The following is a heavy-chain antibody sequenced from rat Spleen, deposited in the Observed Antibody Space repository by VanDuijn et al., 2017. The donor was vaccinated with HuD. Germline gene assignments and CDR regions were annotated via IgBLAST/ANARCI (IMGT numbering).Heavy chain of an antibody. CDR3: ARRLLRVYVRLYFDY. CDR1: GFTLNNYW. D-gene: IGHD1-9*01. Sequence: EVQLVESGGGLVQPGGSLKLSCVASGFTLNNYWMNWIRQAPGKGLEWVASISSGGGGTYYPDSVKGRFTIARDNAKITLYLQMASLRSEDTATYYCARRLLRVYVRLYFDYWGQGVMVTVSS. J-gene: IGHJ2*01. V-gene: IGHV5-31*01. CDR2: ISSGGGGT.